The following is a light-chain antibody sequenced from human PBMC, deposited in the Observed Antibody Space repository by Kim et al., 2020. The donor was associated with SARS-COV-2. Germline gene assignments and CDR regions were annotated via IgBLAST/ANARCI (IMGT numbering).Light chain of an antibody. CDR2: AVT. Sequence: QSALTQPRSVSGSPGQSVTISCTGTSSDVGNYNYVSWYQHHPGKAPKLMIYAVTKRPSGVPDRFSGSKSGNTASLTISGLQPEDEADYYCCSYTGTDPSKVFGTGTKVTVL. V-gene: IGLV2-11*01. CDR1: SSDVGNYNY. CDR3: CSYTGTDPSKV. J-gene: IGLJ1*01.